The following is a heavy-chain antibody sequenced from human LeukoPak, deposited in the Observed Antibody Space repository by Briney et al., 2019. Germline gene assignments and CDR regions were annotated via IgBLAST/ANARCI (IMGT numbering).Heavy chain of an antibody. CDR3: ARHVDTAMVYYFDY. J-gene: IGHJ4*02. CDR1: GFTFSSYW. V-gene: IGHV3-7*01. CDR2: IKQDGSEK. D-gene: IGHD5-18*01. Sequence: PGGSLRLSCAASGFTFSSYWMSWVRQAPGKGLEWVANIKQDGSEKYYVDSVKSRFTISRDNAKNSLYLQMNSLRAEDTAVYYCARHVDTAMVYYFDYWGQGTLVTVSS.